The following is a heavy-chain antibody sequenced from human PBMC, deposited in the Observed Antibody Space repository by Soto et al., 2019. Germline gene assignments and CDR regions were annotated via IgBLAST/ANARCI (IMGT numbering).Heavy chain of an antibody. CDR1: GFTFSSYA. D-gene: IGHD6-6*01. CDR2: ISGSGGST. CDR3: AKVEYSSSPLFDY. J-gene: IGHJ4*02. V-gene: IGHV3-23*01. Sequence: WGSLRLSCAASGFTFSSYAMSWVRQAPGKGLEWVSAISGSGGSTYYADSVKCRFTISRDNSKNTLYLQMNSLRAEDTAVYYCAKVEYSSSPLFDYWGQGTLVTVSS.